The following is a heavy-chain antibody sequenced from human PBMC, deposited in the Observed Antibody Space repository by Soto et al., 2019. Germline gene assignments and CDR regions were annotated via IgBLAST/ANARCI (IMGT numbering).Heavy chain of an antibody. J-gene: IGHJ4*02. D-gene: IGHD3-10*01. CDR1: GFTFSTYG. CDR3: ARDKNDYGLGSIDY. CDR2: ISNDGSKE. Sequence: QVQLVESGGGVVQSGRSLRLSCAVSGFTFSTYGMHWVRQAPGKGLEWVAVISNDGSKEYYADSVKGRFTISRDNSKNKLFLQMNSLRAEDTAVFYCARDKNDYGLGSIDYWGLGTLVTVSS. V-gene: IGHV3-30*03.